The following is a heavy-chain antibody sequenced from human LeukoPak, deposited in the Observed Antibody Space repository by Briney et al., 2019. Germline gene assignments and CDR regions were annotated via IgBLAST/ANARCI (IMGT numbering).Heavy chain of an antibody. CDR2: IYYSGST. Sequence: SETLSLTCTVSGGSISSYYWSWIRQPPGKGLEWIGYIYYSGSTNYNPSLKSRVTISVDTSKNQFSLKLSSVTAADTAVYYCARGRGPLGYWGQGTLVTVSS. CDR3: ARGRGPLGY. CDR1: GGSISSYY. J-gene: IGHJ4*02. D-gene: IGHD5-12*01. V-gene: IGHV4-59*12.